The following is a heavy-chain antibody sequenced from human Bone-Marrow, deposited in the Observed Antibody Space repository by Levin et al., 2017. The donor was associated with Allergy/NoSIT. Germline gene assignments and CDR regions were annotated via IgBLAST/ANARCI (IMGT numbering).Heavy chain of an antibody. CDR2: IIPRLDKT. V-gene: IGHV1-69*04. CDR3: VRLGYETEDY. CDR1: GGTLDKFA. Sequence: SVKVSCKASGGTLDKFAISWVRQAPGQGLEWLGRIIPRLDKTYYPERFQDRLTITADTSAAAAHMELRSLTPDDTAMYYCVRLGYETEDYWGQGTLVTVSS. D-gene: IGHD5-18*01. J-gene: IGHJ4*02.